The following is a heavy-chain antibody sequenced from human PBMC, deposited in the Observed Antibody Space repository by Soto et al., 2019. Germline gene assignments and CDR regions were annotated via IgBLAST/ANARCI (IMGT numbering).Heavy chain of an antibody. V-gene: IGHV1-69*13. J-gene: IGHJ3*02. D-gene: IGHD3-22*01. CDR1: GGTFSSYR. CDR3: ARGRYHDSSGYYGPDAFDI. CDR2: IVPIRRTA. Sequence: GASVKVSCKASGGTFSSYRINWVRQAPGQGLEWVGGIVPIRRTADYAQTFQGRVSITADESARTAYMELRSLRSDDTAVYYCARGRYHDSSGYYGPDAFDIWGQGTMVTVSS.